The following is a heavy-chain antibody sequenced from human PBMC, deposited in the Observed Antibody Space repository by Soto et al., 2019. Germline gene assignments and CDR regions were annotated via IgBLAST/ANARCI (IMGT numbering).Heavy chain of an antibody. D-gene: IGHD2-8*01. V-gene: IGHV3-11*05. J-gene: IGHJ4*02. CDR2: ISYSGSYR. CDR3: VRCVLAPTMAYDF. Sequence: QVHLVESGGGLVKPGGSLRLSCAASGFTFSDYYITWIRQAPGTGLEWVSHISYSGSYRHYLDSVKGRFTVSRDNAEKSLYLQMDSLRPEDTAVYYCVRCVLAPTMAYDFWGQGTLVTVSS. CDR1: GFTFSDYY.